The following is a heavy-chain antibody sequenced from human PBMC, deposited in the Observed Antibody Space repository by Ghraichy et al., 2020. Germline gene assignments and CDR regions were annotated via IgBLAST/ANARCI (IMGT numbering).Heavy chain of an antibody. Sequence: SETLSLTCTVSGGSISSYYWSWIRQPPGKGLEWIGYIYYSGSTNYNPSLKSRVTISVDTSKNQFSLKLSSVTAADTAVYYCAREGVALHGVRYSGMDVWGQGTTVTVSS. D-gene: IGHD3-10*01. J-gene: IGHJ6*02. V-gene: IGHV4-59*01. CDR2: IYYSGST. CDR3: AREGVALHGVRYSGMDV. CDR1: GGSISSYY.